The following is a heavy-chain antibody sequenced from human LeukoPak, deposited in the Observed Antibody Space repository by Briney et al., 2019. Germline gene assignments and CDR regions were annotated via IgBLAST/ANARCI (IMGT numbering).Heavy chain of an antibody. CDR1: GFTFSTYW. Sequence: GGSLRLSCSASGFTFSTYWMSWVRQAPGKGLEWVANIKQDGSEKHYVDSVKGRFTISRDNANNLLFLQMNSLRAGDTAMYFCARSQQLGYWGQGTLVTVSS. V-gene: IGHV3-7*03. CDR2: IKQDGSEK. CDR3: ARSQQLGY. D-gene: IGHD6-13*01. J-gene: IGHJ4*02.